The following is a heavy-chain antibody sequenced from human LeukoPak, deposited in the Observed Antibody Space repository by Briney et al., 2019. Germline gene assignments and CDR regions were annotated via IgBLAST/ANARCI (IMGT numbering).Heavy chain of an antibody. Sequence: SETLSLTCIVSGDSIRSDYFWGWIRQPPGKGLEWIGSVYHSGRNYYSESLKSRVTISVHTSMTQFSLKLSSVTAADTAVYYCARDLRGSSGWYVFDYWGQGTLVTVSS. V-gene: IGHV4-38-2*02. CDR3: ARDLRGSSGWYVFDY. D-gene: IGHD6-19*01. CDR1: GDSIRSDYF. CDR2: VYHSGRN. J-gene: IGHJ4*02.